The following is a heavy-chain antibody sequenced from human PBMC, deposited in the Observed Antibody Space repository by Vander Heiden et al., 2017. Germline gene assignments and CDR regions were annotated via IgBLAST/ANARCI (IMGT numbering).Heavy chain of an antibody. CDR1: AYTLGEFS. D-gene: IGHD4-17*01. CDR3: ATEAGNVVTTPPFYYYSMDV. V-gene: IGHV1-24*01. Sequence: VQLVQSGAELKKPGASVKVSCKVSAYTLGEFSLHWVRQARGRGLEGMGGLEPERDETVYATAVLGRVTMTEDTFPDTAYMELSSLRSEDTAVYYCATEAGNVVTTPPFYYYSMDVWGQGTTVTVSS. J-gene: IGHJ6*02. CDR2: LEPERDET.